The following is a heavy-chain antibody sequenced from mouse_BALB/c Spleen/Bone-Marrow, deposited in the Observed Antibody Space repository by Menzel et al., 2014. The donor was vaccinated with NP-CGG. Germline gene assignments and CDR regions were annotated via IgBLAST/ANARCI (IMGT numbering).Heavy chain of an antibody. CDR3: ATMITDWYFDV. Sequence: VQLQQSGAELVKPGASVKLSCTASGFNIKDTYMHWAKQRPEQGLEWIGRIDPANGNAKYDPKFQGKATITADTSSNTACLQLSSLTSEDTAVYYCATMITDWYFDVWGAGTTVTVSS. D-gene: IGHD2-4*01. V-gene: IGHV14-3*02. CDR2: IDPANGNA. CDR1: GFNIKDTY. J-gene: IGHJ1*01.